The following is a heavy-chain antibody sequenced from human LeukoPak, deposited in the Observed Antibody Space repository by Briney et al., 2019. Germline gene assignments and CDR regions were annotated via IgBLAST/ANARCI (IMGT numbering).Heavy chain of an antibody. Sequence: GGSLRLSCAASGFTFSSYSMNWVRQAPGKGLEWVSSISSSSSYIYYADSVKGRFTISRDNAKNSLYLQMNSLRAEDTAVYYCARWGDIVVVPAAILGVPYYYYGMDVWGQGTTVTVSS. CDR2: ISSSSSYI. V-gene: IGHV3-21*01. J-gene: IGHJ6*02. D-gene: IGHD2-2*02. CDR1: GFTFSSYS. CDR3: ARWGDIVVVPAAILGVPYYYYGMDV.